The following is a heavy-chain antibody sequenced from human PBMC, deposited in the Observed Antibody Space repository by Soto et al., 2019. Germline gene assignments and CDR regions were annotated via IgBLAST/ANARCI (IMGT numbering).Heavy chain of an antibody. CDR1: GFTFSSYG. J-gene: IGHJ4*02. V-gene: IGHV3-30*18. CDR3: AKEDYGEPAFDY. Sequence: QVQLVESGGGVVQPGRSLRLSCAASGFTFSSYGMHWVRQAPGKGLEWVAVISYDGSNKYYADSVKGRFTITRDNSKNTLYLQMNGLRAEDTAVYYGAKEDYGEPAFDYWGQGTLVTVSS. D-gene: IGHD4-17*01. CDR2: ISYDGSNK.